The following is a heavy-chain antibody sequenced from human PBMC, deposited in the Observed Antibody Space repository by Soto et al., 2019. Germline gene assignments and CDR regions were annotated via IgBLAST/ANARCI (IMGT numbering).Heavy chain of an antibody. CDR3: ATGQQVRMADI. V-gene: IGHV3-11*03. J-gene: IGHJ3*02. Sequence: QVQLLESGGGLVKPGGSLRLSCAASEFTVSAYYMAWIRQAPGKGLDWISYISGDSRYTNYADSVKGRFTISRDNAKNSLYLQMTSLTVEDTAVYFCATGQQVRMADIWGQGTMVTVSS. CDR2: ISGDSRYT. CDR1: EFTVSAYY. D-gene: IGHD6-13*01.